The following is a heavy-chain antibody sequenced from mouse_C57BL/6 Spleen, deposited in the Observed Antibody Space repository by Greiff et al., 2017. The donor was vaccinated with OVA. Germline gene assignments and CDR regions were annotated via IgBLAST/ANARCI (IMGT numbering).Heavy chain of an antibody. Sequence: VKLMESGAELVKPGASVKLSCKASGYTFTEYTIHWVKQRSGQGLEWIGWFYPGSGSITYNEKFKDKATLTADKSSSTVYMELIRLTSEDSAVYFCARHGIETTVKEWYFDVWGTGTTVTVSS. J-gene: IGHJ1*03. CDR2: FYPGSGSI. D-gene: IGHD1-1*01. CDR1: GYTFTEYT. V-gene: IGHV1-62-2*01. CDR3: ARHGIETTVKEWYFDV.